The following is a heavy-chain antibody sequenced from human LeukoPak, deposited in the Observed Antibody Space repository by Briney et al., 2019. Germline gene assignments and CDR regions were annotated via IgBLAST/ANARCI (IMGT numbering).Heavy chain of an antibody. J-gene: IGHJ5*02. CDR2: INPRGTST. CDR3: ARDNSIHERGWWFDP. Sequence: ASVKVSCKASGYSFTSHYMHWVRQAPGQGLEWMGLINPRGTSTIYAEKFQGRIIMTRDMSTTTDYMELSSLKSDDAAVYYCARDNSIHERGWWFDPWGQGTLVTVSS. V-gene: IGHV1-46*01. D-gene: IGHD4-23*01. CDR1: GYSFTSHY.